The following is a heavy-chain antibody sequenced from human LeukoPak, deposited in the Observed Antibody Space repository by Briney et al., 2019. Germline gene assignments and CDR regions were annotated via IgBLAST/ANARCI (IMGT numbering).Heavy chain of an antibody. Sequence: GGSLRLSCAASGFTFSSYWMHWVRQAPGKGLVWVSRINSDGSSTSYADSVKGRFTISRDNAKNTLYLQMNSLRAEDTAVYYCARGTWAILYYYYMDVWGKGTTVTVSS. D-gene: IGHD2-2*02. V-gene: IGHV3-74*01. J-gene: IGHJ6*03. CDR1: GFTFSSYW. CDR2: INSDGSST. CDR3: ARGTWAILYYYYMDV.